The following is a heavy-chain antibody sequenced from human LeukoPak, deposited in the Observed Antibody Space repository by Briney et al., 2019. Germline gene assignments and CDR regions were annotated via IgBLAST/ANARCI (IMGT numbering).Heavy chain of an antibody. CDR2: INPSGGST. CDR3: ARGRLLWFGELKTFYFDY. Sequence: GASVKVSCKASGYTFTSYYVHWVRQAPGQGLEWMGIINPSGGSTTYAQKFQGRVTMTRDTSTSTVYMELSSLESEDTAVYYCARGRLLWFGELKTFYFDYWGQGTLVTVSS. CDR1: GYTFTSYY. J-gene: IGHJ4*02. V-gene: IGHV1-46*01. D-gene: IGHD3-10*01.